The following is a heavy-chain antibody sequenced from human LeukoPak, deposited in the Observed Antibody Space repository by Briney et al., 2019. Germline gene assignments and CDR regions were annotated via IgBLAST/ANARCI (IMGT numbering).Heavy chain of an antibody. D-gene: IGHD3-9*01. V-gene: IGHV4-4*07. Sequence: PSETLSLTCTVSGGSISSYYWSWIRQPAGKGLEWVGRIYTSGSTNYNPSLKSRVTMSVDTSKNQFSLKLSSVTAADTAVYYCAREAKSTGYQDFDYWGQGTLVTVPS. J-gene: IGHJ4*02. CDR3: AREAKSTGYQDFDY. CDR1: GGSISSYY. CDR2: IYTSGST.